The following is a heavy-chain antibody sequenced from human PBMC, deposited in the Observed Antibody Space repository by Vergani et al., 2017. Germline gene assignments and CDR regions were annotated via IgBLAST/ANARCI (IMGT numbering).Heavy chain of an antibody. CDR3: ARDQVPAAIRLNVGNYMDV. J-gene: IGHJ6*03. Sequence: VQLLESGGGLVQPGGSLRLSCAASGFTFSSYAMSWVRQVPGKGLEWVGLIYYDGSNAYYADSVKGRFTISRDNSKNTLYLQMSSLRAEDTAVYYCARDQVPAAIRLNVGNYMDVWGKGTTVIVSS. D-gene: IGHD2-2*02. CDR2: IYYDGSNA. CDR1: GFTFSSYA. V-gene: IGHV3-33*08.